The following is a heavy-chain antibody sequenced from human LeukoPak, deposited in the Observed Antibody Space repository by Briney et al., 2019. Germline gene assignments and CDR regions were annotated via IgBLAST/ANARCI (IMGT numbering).Heavy chain of an antibody. D-gene: IGHD6-19*01. J-gene: IGHJ3*02. V-gene: IGHV1-18*01. CDR3: ASRSGWYGGDAFDI. Sequence: ASVKVSCKASGYNFTSYGISWVRQAPGQGLEWMGWISAYNGNTNYAQKLQGRVTMTTDTSTSTAYMELRSLRSDDTAVYYCASRSGWYGGDAFDIWGQGTMVTVSS. CDR2: ISAYNGNT. CDR1: GYNFTSYG.